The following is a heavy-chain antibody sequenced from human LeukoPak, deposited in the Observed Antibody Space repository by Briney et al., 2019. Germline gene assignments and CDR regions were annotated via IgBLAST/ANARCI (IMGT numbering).Heavy chain of an antibody. CDR3: ARDVWVRNSYGPRYYYYMDV. J-gene: IGHJ6*03. Sequence: GASVKVSCKASGGTFSSYAISWVRQAPGQGLEWMGGIIPIFGTANYAQKFQGRVTITADKSTSTAYMELSSLRSEDTAVYYCARDVWVRNSYGPRYYYYMDVWGKGTTVTVSS. V-gene: IGHV1-69*06. CDR1: GGTFSSYA. CDR2: IIPIFGTA. D-gene: IGHD5-18*01.